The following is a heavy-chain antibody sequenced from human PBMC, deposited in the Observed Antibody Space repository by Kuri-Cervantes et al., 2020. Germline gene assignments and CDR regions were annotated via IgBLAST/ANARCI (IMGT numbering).Heavy chain of an antibody. Sequence: SETLSLTCTVSGGSITSSSYYWGWIRQPPGKGLEWIGSIYYSGSTYYNPSLKSRVTLSLDMSKDQFSLKLSSVTAADTAVYYCARALPVSSSWYGGYYFDYWGQGTLVTVSS. D-gene: IGHD6-13*01. CDR2: IYYSGST. CDR1: GGSITSSSYY. CDR3: ARALPVSSSWYGGYYFDY. J-gene: IGHJ4*02. V-gene: IGHV4-39*07.